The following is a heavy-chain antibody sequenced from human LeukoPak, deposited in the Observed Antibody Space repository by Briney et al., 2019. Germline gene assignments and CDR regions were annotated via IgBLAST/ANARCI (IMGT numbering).Heavy chain of an antibody. D-gene: IGHD1-26*01. Sequence: ASVKVSCKASSYSLTSFGISWVRQAPGQGLEWMGWINTYNGNTKYAQNLQGRVTMTTDTSTRTAYMEVRSLTSDDTAIYYCARDIVLGATIPYHQYYGMDVWGQGTTVTVSS. V-gene: IGHV1-18*01. CDR3: ARDIVLGATIPYHQYYGMDV. CDR1: SYSLTSFG. J-gene: IGHJ6*02. CDR2: INTYNGNT.